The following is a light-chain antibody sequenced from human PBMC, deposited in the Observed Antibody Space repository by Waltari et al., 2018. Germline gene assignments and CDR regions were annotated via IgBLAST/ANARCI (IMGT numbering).Light chain of an antibody. V-gene: IGLV1-47*01. Sequence: QSKLSQPPSASGTPGQRVTISCSGRTFDIGDKDVYWYQQLPGTAPKIVIYRTNQRPSGVPARFSVSKSGTSASLAISGLRSEDEAEYSCAAWDDSLVATWDDSLVFGGGTKLTVL. CDR1: TFDIGDKD. J-gene: IGLJ2*01. CDR2: RTN. CDR3: AAWDDSLVATWDDSLV.